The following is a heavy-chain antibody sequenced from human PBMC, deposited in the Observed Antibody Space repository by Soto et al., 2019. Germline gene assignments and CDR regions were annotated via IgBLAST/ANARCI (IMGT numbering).Heavy chain of an antibody. CDR2: IEYNAKNR. CDR3: AREGDDYCSGTRCFHYYGLDV. J-gene: IGHJ6*02. D-gene: IGHD2-15*01. CDR1: GFTFNSYG. V-gene: IGHV3-33*05. Sequence: QVQLVESGGGVVQPGTSLRLSCTASGFTFNSYGIHWVRQAPGKGLECLALIEYNAKNRFYADSVKGRFSISRDNSTNTVYLQVNGLRAEDTAVYYCAREGDDYCSGTRCFHYYGLDVWGQGTTVIVSS.